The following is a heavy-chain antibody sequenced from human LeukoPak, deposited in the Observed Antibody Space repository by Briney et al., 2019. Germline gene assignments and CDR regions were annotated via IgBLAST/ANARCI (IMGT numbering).Heavy chain of an antibody. CDR1: GFIFSSYG. CDR2: IRYDGSRK. V-gene: IGHV3-30*02. CDR3: AKDVVGQQWPESY. Sequence: GGSLRLSCAASGFIFSSYGMHWVRQAPDKGLEWVAFIRYDGSRKYYADSVKGRFTISRDNSKNTLYLQMNSLRPEDTAVYHCAKDVVGQQWPESYWGQGTLVTVSS. D-gene: IGHD6-19*01. J-gene: IGHJ4*02.